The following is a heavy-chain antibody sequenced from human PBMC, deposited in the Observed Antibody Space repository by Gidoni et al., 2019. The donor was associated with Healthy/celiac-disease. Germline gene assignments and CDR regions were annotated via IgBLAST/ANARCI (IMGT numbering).Heavy chain of an antibody. CDR3: ARDGSDCSSTSCYLRFYYYYGMDV. Sequence: EVQLVESGGGLVKPGGSLRLSCAASGFTFSSYSMNWVRQAPGKGLEGVASISSSSSYIYYADSVKGRFTISRDNAKNSLYLQMNSLRAEDTAVYYCARDGSDCSSTSCYLRFYYYYGMDVWGQGTTVTVSS. CDR1: GFTFSSYS. D-gene: IGHD2-2*01. CDR2: ISSSSSYI. J-gene: IGHJ6*02. V-gene: IGHV3-21*01.